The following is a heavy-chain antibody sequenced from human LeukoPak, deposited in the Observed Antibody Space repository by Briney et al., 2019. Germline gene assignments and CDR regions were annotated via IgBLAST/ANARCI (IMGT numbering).Heavy chain of an antibody. Sequence: GESLKISCKNSGYRFNNYWIGWVRQMPGKGLGWIGIIYPDDSDTRYSPSFQGQVPISADKSISTVYLQWSSLRASDTAMYYCARHKAERGSSGYDWGAFDVWGQGTMVTVSS. V-gene: IGHV5-51*01. J-gene: IGHJ3*01. CDR3: ARHKAERGSSGYDWGAFDV. CDR2: IYPDDSDT. CDR1: GYRFNNYW. D-gene: IGHD5-12*01.